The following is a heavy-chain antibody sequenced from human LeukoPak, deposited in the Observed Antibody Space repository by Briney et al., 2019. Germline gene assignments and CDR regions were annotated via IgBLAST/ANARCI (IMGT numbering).Heavy chain of an antibody. Sequence: SETLSLTCTVSGGSISSYHWSWIRQPPGKGLEWIGYIYYSGSTNYNPSLKSRVTISVDTSKNQFSLKLSSVTAADTAVYYCARDLRDCSSTSCYMDHDAFDIWGQGTMVTVSS. CDR3: ARDLRDCSSTSCYMDHDAFDI. CDR2: IYYSGST. CDR1: GGSISSYH. D-gene: IGHD2-2*02. J-gene: IGHJ3*02. V-gene: IGHV4-59*01.